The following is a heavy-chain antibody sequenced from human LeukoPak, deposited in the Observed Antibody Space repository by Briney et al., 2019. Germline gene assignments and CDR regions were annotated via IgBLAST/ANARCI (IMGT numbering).Heavy chain of an antibody. D-gene: IGHD3-16*02. J-gene: IGHJ4*02. CDR3: ARYVWGSYRYFDY. Sequence: GESLQISCKGSGYSFTSYWIGWVRQLPGKGLEWMGIIYPGDSDTRYSPSFQGQVTISADKSISTAYLQWSSLKASDTAMYYCARYVWGSYRYFDYWGQGTLVTVSS. CDR2: IYPGDSDT. V-gene: IGHV5-51*01. CDR1: GYSFTSYW.